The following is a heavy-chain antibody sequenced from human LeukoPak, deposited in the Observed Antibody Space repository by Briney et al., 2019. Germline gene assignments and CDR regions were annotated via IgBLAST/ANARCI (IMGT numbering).Heavy chain of an antibody. CDR1: GFTFTSFA. CDR3: ARGIIPSYYGMDV. CDR2: ISSSSSYI. Sequence: VGSLRLSCAASGFTFTSFAIHCVRHAPGKRLEWVSSISSSSSYIYYADSVKGRFTISRDNAKNSLYLQMNSLRAEDTAVYYCARGIIPSYYGMDVWGQGTTVTVS. J-gene: IGHJ6*02. V-gene: IGHV3-21*01. D-gene: IGHD3-3*01.